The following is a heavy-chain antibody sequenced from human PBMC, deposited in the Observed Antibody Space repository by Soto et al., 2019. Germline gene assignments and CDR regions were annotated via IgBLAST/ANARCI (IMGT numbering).Heavy chain of an antibody. CDR1: GFTFTSSA. D-gene: IGHD3-3*01. CDR2: IVVGSGNT. V-gene: IGHV1-58*01. J-gene: IGHJ4*02. CDR3: AAARPYYDFWSGSSPLYFDY. Sequence: SVKVSCKASGFTFTSSAVQWVRQARGQRLEWIGWIVVGSGNTNYAQKFQERVTITRDRSTSTAYMELSSLRSEDTAVYYCAAARPYYDFWSGSSPLYFDYWGQGTLVTVSS.